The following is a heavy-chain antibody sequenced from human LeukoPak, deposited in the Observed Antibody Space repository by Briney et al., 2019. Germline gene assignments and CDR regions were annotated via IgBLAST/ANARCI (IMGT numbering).Heavy chain of an antibody. CDR2: ISASGGST. V-gene: IGHV3-23*01. J-gene: IGHJ3*02. CDR3: ARDSMDTRAFDI. D-gene: IGHD3/OR15-3a*01. Sequence: GGSLRLSCAASGFTFSSFATSWVRQAPGKGLEWVSGISASGGSTYYADSVKGRFTISRDNAKNSLYLQMNSLRAEDTAVYYCARDSMDTRAFDIWGQGTMVTVSS. CDR1: GFTFSSFA.